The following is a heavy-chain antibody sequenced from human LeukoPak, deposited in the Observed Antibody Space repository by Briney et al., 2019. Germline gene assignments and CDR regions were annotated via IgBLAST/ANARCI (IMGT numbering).Heavy chain of an antibody. Sequence: SETLSLTCTVSGGSISSYYWSRIRQPPGKGLEWIGYIYYSGSTNYNPSLKSRVTISVDTSKNQFSLKLSSVTAADTAVYYCARHGGYSSGWPDFFDYWGQGTLVTVSS. V-gene: IGHV4-59*08. CDR2: IYYSGST. CDR3: ARHGGYSSGWPDFFDY. CDR1: GGSISSYY. D-gene: IGHD6-19*01. J-gene: IGHJ4*02.